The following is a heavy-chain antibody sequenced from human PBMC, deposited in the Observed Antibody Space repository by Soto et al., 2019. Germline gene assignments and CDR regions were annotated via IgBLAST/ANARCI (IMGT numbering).Heavy chain of an antibody. V-gene: IGHV4-31*03. Sequence: SETLSLTCTVSGGSISSGGYYWSWIRQHPGKGLEWIGYIYYSGSTYYNPSLKSRVTISVDTSKNQFSLKLSSVTAADTAVYYCASTPVTYSYGSGSHLGLVFDYWGQGTLVTVSS. J-gene: IGHJ4*02. CDR3: ASTPVTYSYGSGSHLGLVFDY. D-gene: IGHD3-10*01. CDR1: GGSISSGGYY. CDR2: IYYSGST.